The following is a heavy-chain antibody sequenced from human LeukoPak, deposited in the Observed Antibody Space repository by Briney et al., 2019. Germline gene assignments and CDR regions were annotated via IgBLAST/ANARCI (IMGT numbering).Heavy chain of an antibody. V-gene: IGHV4-34*01. Sequence: SETLSLTCAVYGGSFSGYYWSWIRQPPGKRLEWIGEINHSGSTNYNPSLKSRVTISVDTSKNQFSLKLSSVTAADTAVYYCARRSRYYDILTGYRSYYFDYWGQGTLVTVSS. D-gene: IGHD3-9*01. CDR3: ARRSRYYDILTGYRSYYFDY. CDR1: GGSFSGYY. J-gene: IGHJ4*02. CDR2: INHSGST.